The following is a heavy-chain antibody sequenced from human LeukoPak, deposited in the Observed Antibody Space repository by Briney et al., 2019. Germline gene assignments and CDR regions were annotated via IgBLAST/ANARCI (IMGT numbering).Heavy chain of an antibody. D-gene: IGHD6-6*01. Sequence: PSETLSLTCTVSGGSISSYYWSWIRKPPGKGREWIGYIYYSGSTNYNPSLKRRVTISVDTSKHQLSLKLSSVTAADTAVYYCARQYRLSSSDPYYYGMDVWGQGTTVTVSS. CDR1: GGSISSYY. V-gene: IGHV4-59*08. CDR3: ARQYRLSSSDPYYYGMDV. J-gene: IGHJ6*02. CDR2: IYYSGST.